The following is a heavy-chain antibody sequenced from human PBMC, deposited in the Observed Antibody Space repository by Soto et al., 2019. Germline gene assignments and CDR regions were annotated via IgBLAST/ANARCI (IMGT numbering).Heavy chain of an antibody. D-gene: IGHD6-13*01. CDR1: GYTFTHYY. CDR2: INPASGST. CDR3: ARDLAAGDH. Sequence: QVQRVQSGAEVKKPGASVKVSCRTSGYTFTHYYINWVRQAPGQGLEWLGIINPASGSTNYAQDFQGRVTLTMDTSTTTVYMELSGLRAEDTAIFYCARDLAAGDHWGQGTLVTVSS. V-gene: IGHV1-46*01. J-gene: IGHJ4*02.